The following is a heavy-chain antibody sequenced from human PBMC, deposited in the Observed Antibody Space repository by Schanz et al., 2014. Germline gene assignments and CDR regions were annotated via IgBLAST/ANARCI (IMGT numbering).Heavy chain of an antibody. V-gene: IGHV3-23*04. J-gene: IGHJ4*02. CDR3: AKGRMTATNFFDS. CDR1: GFTLSSYA. D-gene: IGHD1-7*01. CDR2: INTADTT. Sequence: DVQLAESGGGLVQPGGSLRLSCAASGFTLSSYALSWVRQSPGKGLEWVSAINTADTTYYADSVKGRFTVSRDNSKNTVYLHMNSLRDEDTAVYYCAKGRMTATNFFDSWGQGTLVTVSS.